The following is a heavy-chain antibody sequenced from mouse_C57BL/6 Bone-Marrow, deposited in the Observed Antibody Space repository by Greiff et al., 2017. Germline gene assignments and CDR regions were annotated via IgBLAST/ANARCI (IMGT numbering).Heavy chain of an antibody. CDR1: GYTFTSYW. J-gene: IGHJ3*01. V-gene: IGHV1-5*01. CDR2: ISPGNSDT. CDR3: TRILITTVVEGFAY. D-gene: IGHD1-1*01. Sequence: VPLQQSGTVLARPGASVKMSCKTSGYTFTSYWMHWVKQRPGQGLEWIGAISPGNSDTSYNQKFKGKAKLTAVTSASTADMELSSLTNEDSAVYYCTRILITTVVEGFAYWGQGTLVTVSA.